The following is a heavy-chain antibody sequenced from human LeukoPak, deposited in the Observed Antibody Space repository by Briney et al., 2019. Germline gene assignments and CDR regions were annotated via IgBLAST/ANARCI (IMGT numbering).Heavy chain of an antibody. CDR3: ARGCAYCGGDCYLNYFDY. D-gene: IGHD2-21*02. Sequence: PGGSLRLSCAASGFTFSSYWMSWVRQAPGKGLEWVANIKQDGSEKYYVDSVKGRFTISRDNAKNSLYLQMNSLRAEDAAVYYCARGCAYCGGDCYLNYFDYWGQGTLVTVSS. V-gene: IGHV3-7*01. J-gene: IGHJ4*02. CDR1: GFTFSSYW. CDR2: IKQDGSEK.